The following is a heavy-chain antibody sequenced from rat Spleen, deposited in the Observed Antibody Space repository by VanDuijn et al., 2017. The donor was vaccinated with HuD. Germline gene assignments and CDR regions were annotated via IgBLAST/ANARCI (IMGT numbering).Heavy chain of an antibody. J-gene: IGHJ2*01. D-gene: IGHD1-2*01. CDR3: ARVGYSSYIRYFDY. CDR2: IWTGGTT. CDR1: GFSLTSYD. V-gene: IGHV2-43*01. Sequence: VQLVESGPGLVQPSQTLSLTCTVSGFSLTSYDVSWVRQPPGKGLEWMGVIWTGGTTAYNSLLKSRLSISRDTSKSQVFLKMNSLQTEDTATYYCARVGYSSYIRYFDYWGQGVMVTVSS.